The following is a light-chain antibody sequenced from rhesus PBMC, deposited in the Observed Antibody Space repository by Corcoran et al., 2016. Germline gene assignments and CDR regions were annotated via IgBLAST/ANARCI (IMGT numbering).Light chain of an antibody. J-gene: IGKJ3*01. CDR3: QQHNSYPFT. CDR2: YAS. CDR1: QGISNY. Sequence: DIQMTQSPSSLSASVGDTVTITCRASQGISNYLAWYQQKPGKAPKPLIYYASNLESGVPSRFSGNGSGTDFTLTINSLHPEDFAIYYCQQHNSYPFTFGPGTKLDIK. V-gene: IGKV1S14*01.